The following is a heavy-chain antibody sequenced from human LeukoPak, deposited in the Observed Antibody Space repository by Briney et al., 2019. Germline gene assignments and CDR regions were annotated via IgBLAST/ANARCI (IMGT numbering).Heavy chain of an antibody. J-gene: IGHJ4*02. Sequence: GGSLRLSCAASGFTFSSYAMSWVRQAPGKGLEWVSAISGGGGITYYADSVKGRFTISRDNSKNTLYLQMSSLRAEDTAVYYCAKDTFSESRYGVLDSWGQGTLVTVSS. CDR2: ISGGGGIT. V-gene: IGHV3-23*01. CDR1: GFTFSSYA. CDR3: AKDTFSESRYGVLDS. D-gene: IGHD3-10*01.